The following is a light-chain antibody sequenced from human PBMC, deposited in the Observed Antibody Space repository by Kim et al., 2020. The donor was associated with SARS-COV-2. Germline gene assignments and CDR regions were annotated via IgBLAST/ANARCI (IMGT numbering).Light chain of an antibody. V-gene: IGKV1-5*01. CDR2: DAS. CDR3: QQYGSYRT. J-gene: IGKJ1*01. CDR1: QSVGTF. Sequence: DIQMTQSPSTLSASVGDRVTLTCRAGQSVGTFLAWYQQKPGKAPKLLIYDASSLESGVPSRFRGSGYGTEFTLTISSLQPDVFATYYCQQYGSYRTFGQGTKVDIK.